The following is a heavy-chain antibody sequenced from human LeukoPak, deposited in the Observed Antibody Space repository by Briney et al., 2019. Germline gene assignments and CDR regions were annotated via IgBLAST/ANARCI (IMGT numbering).Heavy chain of an antibody. Sequence: KASQTLSLTCTVSGGSISSGYYWGWIRQPPGKGLEWIGGIYHSGSTYYNPSLKSRVTISVDTSKNQFSLKLSSVTAADTAVYYCATTPRSVWGSYRPNWFDPWGQGTLVTVSS. J-gene: IGHJ5*02. CDR1: GGSISSGYY. V-gene: IGHV4-38-2*02. CDR3: ATTPRSVWGSYRPNWFDP. D-gene: IGHD3-16*02. CDR2: IYHSGST.